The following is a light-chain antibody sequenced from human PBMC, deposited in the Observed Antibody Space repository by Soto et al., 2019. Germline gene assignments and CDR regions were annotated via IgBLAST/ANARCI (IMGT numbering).Light chain of an antibody. CDR2: GAS. CDR1: QSIDKF. V-gene: IGKV1-39*01. Sequence: DIRMTQSPPSLATSVGDTVTITCRASQSIDKFLNWYQQKPGKAPKLLIFGASSLLDALPSRFTGSGSRTDFALTIPSLQPEDFQTYYCQQTHGTPYNFGQGTKLQIK. J-gene: IGKJ2*01. CDR3: QQTHGTPYN.